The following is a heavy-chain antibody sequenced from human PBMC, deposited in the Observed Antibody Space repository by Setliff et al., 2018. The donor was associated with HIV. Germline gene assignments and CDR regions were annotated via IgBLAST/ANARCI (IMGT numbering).Heavy chain of an antibody. V-gene: IGHV1-69*13. J-gene: IGHJ6*03. CDR3: ARGESIAVAYYHYYYMDV. D-gene: IGHD6-19*01. CDR1: GGTFSSYG. CDR2: IIPIFGTA. Sequence: SVKVSCKASGGTFSSYGISWVRQAPGQGLEWMGGIIPIFGTANYAQKFQGRVTITADESTSTAYMELSSLRSEDTAVYYCARGESIAVAYYHYYYMDVWGKGTTVTAP.